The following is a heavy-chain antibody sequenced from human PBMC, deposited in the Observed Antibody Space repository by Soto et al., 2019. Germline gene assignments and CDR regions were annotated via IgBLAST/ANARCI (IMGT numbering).Heavy chain of an antibody. Sequence: QAHLVQSGPEVKKPGASVKVSCKGSGYIFTSYGIACVRQAPGQGLEWMGWISAHNGKTEYAQKLQGRVTVTRETSANKAYLQLRGLRSEDTALFYCERIRDMDYWGQGALVTVSS. V-gene: IGHV1-18*01. CDR3: ERIRDMDY. CDR2: ISAHNGKT. J-gene: IGHJ4*02. CDR1: GYIFTSYG.